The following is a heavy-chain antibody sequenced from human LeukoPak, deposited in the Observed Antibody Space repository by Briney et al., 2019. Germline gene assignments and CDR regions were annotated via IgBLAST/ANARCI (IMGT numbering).Heavy chain of an antibody. Sequence: GGSLRLSCAASGFTFSSYAMSWVRQAPGKGLKWVSTINDNGAGTYYADSVKGRFTISRDNSKNTLYLQMNSLRAEDTAVYYCARVAHPRLAAAVHFDYWGQGTLVTVSS. D-gene: IGHD6-13*01. J-gene: IGHJ4*02. CDR1: GFTFSSYA. CDR3: ARVAHPRLAAAVHFDY. V-gene: IGHV3-23*01. CDR2: INDNGAGT.